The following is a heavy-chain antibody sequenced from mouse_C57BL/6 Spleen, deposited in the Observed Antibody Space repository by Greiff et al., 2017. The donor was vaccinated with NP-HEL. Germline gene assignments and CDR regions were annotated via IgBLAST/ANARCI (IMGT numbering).Heavy chain of an antibody. D-gene: IGHD1-1*01. CDR1: GYTFTSYW. CDR3: ARSELRGYFDY. J-gene: IGHJ2*01. Sequence: QVQLKQPGAELVRPGSSVKLSCKASGYTFTSYWMHWVKQRPIQGLEWIGNIDPSDSETHYNQKFKDKATLTVDKSSSTAYMQLSSLTSEDSAVYYCARSELRGYFDYWGQGTTLTVSS. V-gene: IGHV1-52*01. CDR2: IDPSDSET.